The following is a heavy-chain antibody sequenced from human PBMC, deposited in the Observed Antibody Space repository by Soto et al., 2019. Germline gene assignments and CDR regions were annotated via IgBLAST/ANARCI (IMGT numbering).Heavy chain of an antibody. CDR2: ISSSSSTI. V-gene: IGHV3-48*02. CDR1: GFTFSSYS. Sequence: PGGSLRLSCAASGFTFSSYSMNWVRQAPGKGLEWVSYISSSSSTIYYADSVKGRFTISRDNAKNSPYLQMNSLRDEDTAVYYCAREMTYYYDSSGYGYGMDVWGQGTTVTV. CDR3: AREMTYYYDSSGYGYGMDV. J-gene: IGHJ6*02. D-gene: IGHD3-22*01.